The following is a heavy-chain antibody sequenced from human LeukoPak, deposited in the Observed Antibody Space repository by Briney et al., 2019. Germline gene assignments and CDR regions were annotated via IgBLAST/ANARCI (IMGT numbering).Heavy chain of an antibody. CDR3: TRMTLRASGDY. CDR1: GFTFSDYA. V-gene: IGHV3-23*01. Sequence: GGSLRLSCAASGFTFSDYAMSWVRQAPGKGLAWVSEISGTGGSTYYADSVKGRFTISRNNAKNSLYLQMNSLRAEDSALYYCTRMTLRASGDYWGQGTLVTVSS. J-gene: IGHJ4*02. D-gene: IGHD2-21*01. CDR2: ISGTGGST.